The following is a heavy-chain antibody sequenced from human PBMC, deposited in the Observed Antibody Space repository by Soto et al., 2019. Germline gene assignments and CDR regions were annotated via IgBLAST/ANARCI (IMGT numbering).Heavy chain of an antibody. J-gene: IGHJ4*02. CDR2: IYYSGST. Sequence: SETLSLTCTVAGGSISSHYWSWIRQPPGKGLEWIGYIYYSGSTNYNPSLKGRVTISVDTSKNQFSLKLSSVTAADTAVYYCARGYLHFGYWGQGTLVTVSS. CDR3: ARGYLHFGY. D-gene: IGHD1-20*01. V-gene: IGHV4-59*11. CDR1: GGSISSHY.